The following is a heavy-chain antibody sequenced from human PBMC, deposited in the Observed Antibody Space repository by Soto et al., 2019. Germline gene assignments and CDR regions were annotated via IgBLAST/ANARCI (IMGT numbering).Heavy chain of an antibody. CDR1: GGSLSSSSYY. Sequence: SETLSLTCTVSGGSLSSSSYYWGWIRQPPGKGLEWIGSIYYSGSTYYNPSLKSRVTISVDTSKNQCSLKLSSVTAADTAVYYCARLMMSTVSNFDYWGQSTLVTVSS. V-gene: IGHV4-39*01. D-gene: IGHD4-17*01. CDR2: IYYSGST. CDR3: ARLMMSTVSNFDY. J-gene: IGHJ4*02.